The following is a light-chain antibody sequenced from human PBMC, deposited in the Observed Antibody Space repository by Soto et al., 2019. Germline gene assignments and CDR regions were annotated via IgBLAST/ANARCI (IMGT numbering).Light chain of an antibody. CDR3: CSYAGSSTLGV. J-gene: IGLJ2*01. CDR2: EVS. Sequence: QSVLTQPASVSGSPGQSITISCTVTSSDVGSYNLVSWYQQHPGKAPKLMIYEVSKRPSGVSNRFSGSKSGNTASLTISGLQAEDEADYYCCSYAGSSTLGVFGGGTQLTVL. CDR1: SSDVGSYNL. V-gene: IGLV2-23*02.